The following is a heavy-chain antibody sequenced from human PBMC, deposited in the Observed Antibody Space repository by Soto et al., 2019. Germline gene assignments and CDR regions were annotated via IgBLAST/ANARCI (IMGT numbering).Heavy chain of an antibody. D-gene: IGHD5-18*01. CDR2: INPSGGST. J-gene: IGHJ4*02. V-gene: IGHV1-46*01. CDR3: ARDTAMVGYFDY. Sequence: ASVKVSCKASGYTFTSYYMHWVRQAPGQGLEWMGIINPSGGSTSYAQKFQGRVNMTRDTSTSTVYMELSSLRSEDTAVYYCARDTAMVGYFDYWGQGTLVTVSS. CDR1: GYTFTSYY.